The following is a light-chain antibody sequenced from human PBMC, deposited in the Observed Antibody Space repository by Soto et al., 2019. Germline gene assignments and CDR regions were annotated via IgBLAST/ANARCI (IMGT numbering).Light chain of an antibody. CDR2: DAS. Sequence: IQMTQSPSSLSASVGDRVTITCRAGQSIFSSLNWYQHKPGKAPKFLIYDASSLESGVPSRFSGSGSDTEFTLTISGLQPDDLATYYCQQYDQFPGTFGQGTKVDI. CDR3: QQYDQFPGT. V-gene: IGKV1-5*01. CDR1: QSIFSS. J-gene: IGKJ1*01.